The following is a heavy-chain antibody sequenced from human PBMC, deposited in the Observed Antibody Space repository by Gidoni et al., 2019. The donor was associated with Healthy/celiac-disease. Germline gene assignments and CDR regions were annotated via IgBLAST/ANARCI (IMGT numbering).Heavy chain of an antibody. V-gene: IGHV4-59*01. CDR1: GGSISSYY. CDR3: ARTGARGQVYYYYGMDV. D-gene: IGHD3-10*01. Sequence: QVQLQESGPGLVKPSETLSLTCTVSGGSISSYYWSWIRQPPGKGLEWIGYIYYSGSTNYNPSLKSRVTISVDTSKNQFSLKLSSVTAADTAVYYCARTGARGQVYYYYGMDVWGQGTTVTVSS. J-gene: IGHJ6*02. CDR2: IYYSGST.